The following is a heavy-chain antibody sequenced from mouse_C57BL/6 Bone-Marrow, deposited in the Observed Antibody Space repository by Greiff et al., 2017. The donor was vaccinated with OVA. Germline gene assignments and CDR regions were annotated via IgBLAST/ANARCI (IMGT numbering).Heavy chain of an antibody. D-gene: IGHD1-1*01. CDR1: GYTFTSYW. J-gene: IGHJ3*01. CDR2: IHPNSGST. CDR3: ARERGSSYFWFAY. Sequence: QVQLQQSGAELVKPGASVKLSCKASGYTFTSYWMHWVKQRPGQGLEWIGMIHPNSGSTNYNEKFKSKATLTVDKSSSTAYMQLSSLTSEDSAVYYCARERGSSYFWFAYWGQGTLVTVSA. V-gene: IGHV1-64*01.